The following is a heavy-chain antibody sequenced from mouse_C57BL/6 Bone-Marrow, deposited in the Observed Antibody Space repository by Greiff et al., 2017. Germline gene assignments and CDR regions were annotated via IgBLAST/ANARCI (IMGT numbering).Heavy chain of an antibody. V-gene: IGHV1-69*01. CDR2: IDPSDSYT. D-gene: IGHD1-1*01. CDR3: ATLFYFDY. Sequence: QVQLQQPGAELVMPGASVKLSCKASGYTFTSYWMHWVKQRPGQGLAWIGEIDPSDSYTNYNQKFKGKSTLTVDKSSSTAYMQLSSLTSEDSAVYYCATLFYFDYWGQGTTLTVSS. J-gene: IGHJ2*01. CDR1: GYTFTSYW.